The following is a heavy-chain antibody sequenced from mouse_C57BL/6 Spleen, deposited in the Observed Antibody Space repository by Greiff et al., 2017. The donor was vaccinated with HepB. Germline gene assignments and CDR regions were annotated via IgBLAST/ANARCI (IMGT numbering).Heavy chain of an antibody. CDR2: IGPGSGST. D-gene: IGHD1-1*01. CDR3: ARRGYGSSYDYAIDY. V-gene: IGHV1-77*01. J-gene: IGHJ4*01. CDR1: GYTFTDYY. Sequence: VKLQEAGAELVKPGASVKISCKASGYTFTDYYINWVKQRPGQGLEWIGKIGPGSGSTYYNEKSKGKATLTADKTSSTAYMQLSSLTSEDSTVYFCARRGYGSSYDYAIDYWGQGTSVTVSS.